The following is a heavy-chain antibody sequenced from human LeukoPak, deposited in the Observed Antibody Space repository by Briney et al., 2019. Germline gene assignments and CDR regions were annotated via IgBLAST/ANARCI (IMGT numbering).Heavy chain of an antibody. J-gene: IGHJ6*02. D-gene: IGHD5-18*01. CDR2: ISPVLNIT. CDR1: GGTFSSSA. CDR3: AKDQGLTAPPPYGLDV. Sequence: GGSVKVSCKTSGGTFSSSAITWVRQAPGQGLEWMGRISPVLNITTYAQKFQGRVTITADTSTSTVYMELSSLRSEETAVYYCAKDQGLTAPPPYGLDVWGQGTTVTVSS. V-gene: IGHV1-69*04.